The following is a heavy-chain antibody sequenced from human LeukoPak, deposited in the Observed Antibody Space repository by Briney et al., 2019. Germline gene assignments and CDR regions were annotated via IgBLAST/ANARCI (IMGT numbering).Heavy chain of an antibody. D-gene: IGHD1-26*01. J-gene: IGHJ4*02. Sequence: GGSLRLSCAASGFTFSGYRMNWVRQAPGKGLEWVAYIKQDGSEKYYVDSVKGRFTISRDNAKNSLYLQMNSLGAEDTAVYYCASGRTFDYWGQGTLVTVSS. CDR3: ASGRTFDY. CDR1: GFTFSGYR. CDR2: IKQDGSEK. V-gene: IGHV3-7*01.